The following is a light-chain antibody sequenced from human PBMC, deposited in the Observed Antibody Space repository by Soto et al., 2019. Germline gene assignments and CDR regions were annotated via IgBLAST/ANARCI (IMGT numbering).Light chain of an antibody. CDR2: SAS. CDR1: QSISTF. J-gene: IGKJ4*01. CDR3: QQSYNTLT. Sequence: DIQMTQSPSSLSASVGDRVTITCRASQSISTFLSWYQHRPGQAPKLLLYSASTLQSGVPPRFSGSGSGTDFSLTISSLQPEDSLVYYWQQSYNTLTFGGGTKVEIK. V-gene: IGKV1-39*01.